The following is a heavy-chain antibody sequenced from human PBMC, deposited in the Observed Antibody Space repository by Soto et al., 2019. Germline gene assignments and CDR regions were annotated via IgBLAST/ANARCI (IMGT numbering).Heavy chain of an antibody. CDR3: ARDRVDGYKYYYYGMDV. CDR1: GFTFSSYA. Sequence: PRGSLRLSCASSGFTFSSYAMPWVRQAPGKGLEWVAVISYDGSNKYYADSVKGRFTISRDNSKNTLYLQMNSLRAEDTAVYYCARDRVDGYKYYYYGMDVWGQGTRVTVSS. CDR2: ISYDGSNK. D-gene: IGHD5-12*01. J-gene: IGHJ6*02. V-gene: IGHV3-30-3*01.